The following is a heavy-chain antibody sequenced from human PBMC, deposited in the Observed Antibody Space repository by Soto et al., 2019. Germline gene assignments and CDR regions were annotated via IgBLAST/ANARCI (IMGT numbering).Heavy chain of an antibody. J-gene: IGHJ6*02. D-gene: IGHD2-2*01. CDR1: GGTFSSYA. CDR2: IIPISGTA. Sequence: QVQLVQSGAEVKQPGSSVKVSCKASGGTFSSYAISWVRQAPGQGLEWMGGIIPISGTANYAQKFQGRVTITADESTRTAYMELSSLRSEDTAVYYCARSQGSSTSLEIYYYYYYGMDVWGQGTTVTVSS. CDR3: ARSQGSSTSLEIYYYYYYGMDV. V-gene: IGHV1-69*01.